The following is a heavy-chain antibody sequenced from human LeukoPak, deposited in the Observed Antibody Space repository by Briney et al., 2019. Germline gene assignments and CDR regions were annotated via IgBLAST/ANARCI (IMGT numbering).Heavy chain of an antibody. J-gene: IGHJ4*02. CDR2: ISSSSSYI. CDR1: GFTFSSYS. V-gene: IGHV3-21*01. D-gene: IGHD1-26*01. CDR3: ARDRDGGSGTFDY. Sequence: GGSLRLSCAASGFTFSSYSMNWVRQAPGKGLEWVSSISSSSSYIYYADSVKGRFTISRDNAKNSLYLQMNSLRAEDTAVYYCARDRDGGSGTFDYWGQGTLVTVSS.